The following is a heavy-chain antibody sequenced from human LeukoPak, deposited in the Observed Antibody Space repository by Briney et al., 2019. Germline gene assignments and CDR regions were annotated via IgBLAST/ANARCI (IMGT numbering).Heavy chain of an antibody. D-gene: IGHD6-13*01. J-gene: IGHJ6*02. CDR3: AKDRIAAAGEGMDV. V-gene: IGHV3-23*01. Sequence: GGSLRLSCAASGFTFSNYAMSWVRQAPGRGLEWVSVNSGGAGTTYYADSVKGRFTISRDNSKNTLYLQMNSLRAEDTAVYYCAKDRIAAAGEGMDVWGQGTTVTVSS. CDR2: NSGGAGTT. CDR1: GFTFSNYA.